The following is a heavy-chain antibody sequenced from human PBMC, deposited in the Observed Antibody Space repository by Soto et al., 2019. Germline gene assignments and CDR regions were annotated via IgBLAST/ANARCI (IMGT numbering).Heavy chain of an antibody. J-gene: IGHJ4*02. CDR3: VRALSCSY. CDR2: IKKDGTEK. V-gene: IGHV3-7*04. CDR1: GFTISDYW. Sequence: PGGSLRLSCTASGFTISDYWMTWVRQAPGKGLEWVANIKKDGTEKSYVDSVKGRFTASRDNARNSLYLEMNSLRAEDTAVYYCVRALSCSYWGQGTRVTVSS.